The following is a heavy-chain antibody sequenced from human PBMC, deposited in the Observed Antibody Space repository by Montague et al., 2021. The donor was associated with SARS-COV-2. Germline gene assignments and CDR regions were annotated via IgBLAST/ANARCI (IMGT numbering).Heavy chain of an antibody. CDR2: IDWDDDK. Sequence: PVLVKPTQTLTLTCTFSGFSLSTSGLCVSWIRQPPGKALEWLARIDWDDDKYYSTSLKTRLTISRDTSKNQVVLTMTNMDPVDTATYYCARRTYDILTGYDCGMDVWGQGTTVTVSS. CDR1: GFSLSTSGLC. V-gene: IGHV2-70*11. J-gene: IGHJ6*02. D-gene: IGHD3-9*01. CDR3: ARRTYDILTGYDCGMDV.